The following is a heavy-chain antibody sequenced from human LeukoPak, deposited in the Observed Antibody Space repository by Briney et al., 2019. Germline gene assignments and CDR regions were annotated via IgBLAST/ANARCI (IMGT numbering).Heavy chain of an antibody. Sequence: GGSLRLSCAAPGLTVSSTYMTWVRQAPGKGLEWVSVIIGNGRAIYYADSVKGRFTISRDNSKSTLYLQMNSLMPGVTAVYFCANYLVPDGLYELDSWGQGTLVTVSS. D-gene: IGHD5/OR15-5a*01. CDR1: GLTVSSTY. V-gene: IGHV3-53*01. CDR2: IIGNGRAI. J-gene: IGHJ5*01. CDR3: ANYLVPDGLYELDS.